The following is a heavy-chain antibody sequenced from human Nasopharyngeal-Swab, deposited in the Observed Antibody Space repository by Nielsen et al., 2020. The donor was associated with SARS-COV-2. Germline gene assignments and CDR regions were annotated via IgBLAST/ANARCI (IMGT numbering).Heavy chain of an antibody. Sequence: GGSLRLSCAASGFTFSGYWMSWVRQAPGKGLEWVANIKQDGSEKYYVDSVKGRFTISRDNAKNSLYLQMNSLRAEDTAVYYCARGLRGSYWVYWGQGTLVTVSS. CDR1: GFTFSGYW. D-gene: IGHD1-26*01. J-gene: IGHJ4*02. V-gene: IGHV3-7*04. CDR2: IKQDGSEK. CDR3: ARGLRGSYWVY.